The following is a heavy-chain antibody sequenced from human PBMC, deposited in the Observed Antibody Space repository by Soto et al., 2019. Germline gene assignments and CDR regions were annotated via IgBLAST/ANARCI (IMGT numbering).Heavy chain of an antibody. V-gene: IGHV4-34*01. CDR2: INHSGST. D-gene: IGHD3-22*01. Sequence: SAXLSLTCAGYGVAFICYYCSWVRQPPGKGLEWIGEINHSGSTNYNPSLKSRVTISVDTSKNQFSLKLSSVTAADTAVYYCARKMIGTIDRLRLNWFDPWGQGTLVTVSP. CDR1: GVAFICYY. CDR3: ARKMIGTIDRLRLNWFDP. J-gene: IGHJ5*02.